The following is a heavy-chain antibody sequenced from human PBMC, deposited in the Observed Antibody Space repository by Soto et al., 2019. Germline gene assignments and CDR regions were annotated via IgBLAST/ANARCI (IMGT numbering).Heavy chain of an antibody. D-gene: IGHD3-10*01. V-gene: IGHV4-34*01. CDR2: INQRVTT. Sequence: SETLSLTCAVDGGSFRDDYWSSLRCPPGKRVEWMREINQRVTTPYNPSLKRRINISGDTSNNQFSLILTSVTAADTAPYYCARDTITVIGGEIYYYFGMDRWGRRRTGTVAS. J-gene: IGHJ6*02. CDR1: GGSFRDDY. CDR3: ARDTITVIGGEIYYYFGMDR.